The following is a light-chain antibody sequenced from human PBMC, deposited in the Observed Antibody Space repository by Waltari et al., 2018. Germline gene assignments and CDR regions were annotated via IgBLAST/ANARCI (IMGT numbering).Light chain of an antibody. J-gene: IGLJ1*01. Sequence: SYALTQPPSVSVAPGQPARTTWDGDKIGSHNVQWYQHKQGQAPVLVVDDDGDRPSGIPERFSGSNSGNTAALTISRVDAGDEAEYYCQVWDSGSNHYVFGTVTKVTVL. CDR3: QVWDSGSNHYV. CDR1: KIGSHN. CDR2: DDG. V-gene: IGLV3-21*02.